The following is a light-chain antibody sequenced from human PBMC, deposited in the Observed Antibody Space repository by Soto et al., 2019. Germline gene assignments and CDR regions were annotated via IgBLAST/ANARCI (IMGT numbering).Light chain of an antibody. Sequence: EIVLTQSPGTLSLSPGERATLSCRASQSVDSNYLAWYQQKPGQAPRLLIYGASSRATGIPDRFSGRGSGTDFTLTISRLEPEDFAVYYCQQYGTSLRTFGQGTKVEIK. CDR3: QQYGTSLRT. V-gene: IGKV3-20*01. CDR2: GAS. CDR1: QSVDSNY. J-gene: IGKJ1*01.